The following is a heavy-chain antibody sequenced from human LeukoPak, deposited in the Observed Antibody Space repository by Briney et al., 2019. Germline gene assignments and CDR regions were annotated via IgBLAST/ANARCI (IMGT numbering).Heavy chain of an antibody. V-gene: IGHV4-59*01. CDR3: ASSSIYYYYYYMDV. Sequence: SETLSLTCTVSGGSISSYYWSWIRQPPGKGLEWIGYIYYSGSTNYNPSLKSRVTISVDTSKNQFSLKLSSVTAADTAVYYCASSSIYYYYYYMDVWGKGTTVTVPS. CDR1: GGSISSYY. D-gene: IGHD6-6*01. J-gene: IGHJ6*03. CDR2: IYYSGST.